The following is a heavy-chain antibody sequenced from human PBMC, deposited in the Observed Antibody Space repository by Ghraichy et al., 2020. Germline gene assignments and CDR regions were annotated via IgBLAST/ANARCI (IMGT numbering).Heavy chain of an antibody. Sequence: GGSLRLSCVGSGFTFSGYSMNWVRQSPGKGLEWVSYITSSSRTTFYADSVKGRFTISRDNAQNSLYLQMNSLRDEDTAEYYCARGSKVVRFYYYDGMDVWGQGTTVTVAS. D-gene: IGHD4-23*01. CDR1: GFTFSGYS. J-gene: IGHJ6*02. CDR2: ITSSSRTT. V-gene: IGHV3-48*02. CDR3: ARGSKVVRFYYYDGMDV.